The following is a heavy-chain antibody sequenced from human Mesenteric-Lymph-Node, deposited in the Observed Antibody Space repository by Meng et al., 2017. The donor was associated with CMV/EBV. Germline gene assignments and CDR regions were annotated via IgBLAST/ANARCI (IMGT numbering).Heavy chain of an antibody. V-gene: IGHV3-21*01. Sequence: GGSLRLSCTASGIIFSTYAVTWVRQAPGKGLEWVSSISSSSSYIYYADSVKGRFTISRDNAKNSLYLQMNSLRAEDTAVYYCARRYGDYVGSFEYWGQGTLVTVSS. CDR3: ARRYGDYVGSFEY. D-gene: IGHD4-17*01. CDR2: ISSSSSYI. J-gene: IGHJ4*02. CDR1: GIIFSTYA.